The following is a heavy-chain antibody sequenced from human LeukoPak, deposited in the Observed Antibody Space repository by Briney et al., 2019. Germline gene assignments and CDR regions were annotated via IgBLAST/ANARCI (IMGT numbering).Heavy chain of an antibody. CDR1: GFTFSSYG. CDR2: IRYDGSNK. D-gene: IGHD2-15*01. J-gene: IGHJ6*04. V-gene: IGHV3-30*02. CDR3: AKDPRWAGRDIVAPVPIMDV. Sequence: AGGSLRLSCAASGFTFSSYGMHWVRQAPGKGLEWVAFIRYDGSNKYYADSVKGRFTISRDNSKNTLYLQMNSLRAEDTAVYYCAKDPRWAGRDIVAPVPIMDVWGKGTTVTVSS.